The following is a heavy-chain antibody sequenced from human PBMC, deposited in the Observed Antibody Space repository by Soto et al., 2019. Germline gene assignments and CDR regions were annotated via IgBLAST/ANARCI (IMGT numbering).Heavy chain of an antibody. J-gene: IGHJ4*02. CDR2: IYYRWST. CDR1: GGSISSSDYY. D-gene: IGHD3-22*01. Sequence: QVQLQKSGPGLVKPSQTLSLTCTVSGGSISSSDYYWSWLRQPPGRGQEWIGYIYYRWSTYYNPSRRSRVAISVDTPKSLFSVKLSSVTAADTAVYFCAGDYESSGYISYWGQGTLVTVSS. V-gene: IGHV4-30-4*01. CDR3: AGDYESSGYISY.